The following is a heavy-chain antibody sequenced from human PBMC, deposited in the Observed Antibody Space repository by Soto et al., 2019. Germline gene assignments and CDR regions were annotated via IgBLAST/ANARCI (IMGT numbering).Heavy chain of an antibody. D-gene: IGHD6-13*01. CDR3: ARTEYSSSWYYYYGMDV. J-gene: IGHJ6*02. CDR1: GGSISSYY. Sequence: SETLSLTCTVSGGSISSYYWSWIRQPPGKGLEWIGSIDYSGSTNYNPSLKSRVTISVDTSKNQFSLKLSSATAADTAVYYCARTEYSSSWYYYYGMDVWGQGTTVTVSS. V-gene: IGHV4-59*01. CDR2: IDYSGST.